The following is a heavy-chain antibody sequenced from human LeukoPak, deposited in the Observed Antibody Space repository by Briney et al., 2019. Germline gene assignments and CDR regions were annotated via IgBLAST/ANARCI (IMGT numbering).Heavy chain of an antibody. CDR3: ARDRMGAILYFDS. CDR1: GFTFSSYE. Sequence: PGGSLRLSCAASGFTFSSYEMNWVRQAPGKGLERVSYISSSGSTIYYADSVKGRFTISIDNAKNSLYLQMNSLRAEDTAVYYCARDRMGAILYFDSWGQGTLVTVSS. V-gene: IGHV3-48*03. D-gene: IGHD1-26*01. CDR2: ISSSGSTI. J-gene: IGHJ4*02.